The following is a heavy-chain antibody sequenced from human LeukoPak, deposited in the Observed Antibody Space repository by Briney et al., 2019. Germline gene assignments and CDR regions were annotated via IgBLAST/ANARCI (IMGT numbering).Heavy chain of an antibody. V-gene: IGHV4-59*01. CDR3: ARGNRRLGYYGSGSRLPYDS. CDR2: INYRGSI. D-gene: IGHD3-10*01. Sequence: SETLSLTCTVSGDSISSYYWTWIRQPPGKGLEWIAYINYRGSIKHNPSVKSRVTISVDTSKNQFSLIMTSVTAADTAVYYCARGNRRLGYYGSGSRLPYDSWGQGTLVTVSS. J-gene: IGHJ4*02. CDR1: GDSISSYY.